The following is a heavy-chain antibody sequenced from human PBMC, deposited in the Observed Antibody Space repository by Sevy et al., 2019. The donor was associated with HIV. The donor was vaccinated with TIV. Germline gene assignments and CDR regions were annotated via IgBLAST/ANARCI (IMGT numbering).Heavy chain of an antibody. J-gene: IGHJ4*02. CDR2: ISSGGSII. V-gene: IGHV3-11*01. Sequence: GGSLRLSCAASEISFSDYYMSWIRQTPGKGLEWISYISSGGSIIYYADSVKGRFTISRDNAKISLYLQMNSLRAEDTAVYYCTRVRYNYGSYYFDYWGQGTLVTVSS. CDR1: EISFSDYY. D-gene: IGHD1-1*01. CDR3: TRVRYNYGSYYFDY.